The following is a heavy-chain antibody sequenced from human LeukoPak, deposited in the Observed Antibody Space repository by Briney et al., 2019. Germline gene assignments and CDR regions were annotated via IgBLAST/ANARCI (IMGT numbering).Heavy chain of an antibody. Sequence: GESLKIPCKASGYSFTTYWIGWVRQMPGKGLEWMGIIYPGDSDTKYSPSFQGQVTISADKSINTAYLQWSSLKASDTAMYYCARHGGGYCRTTSCYLFDPWGQGTLVTVSS. CDR3: ARHGGGYCRTTSCYLFDP. CDR2: IYPGDSDT. V-gene: IGHV5-51*01. J-gene: IGHJ5*02. D-gene: IGHD2-2*01. CDR1: GYSFTTYW.